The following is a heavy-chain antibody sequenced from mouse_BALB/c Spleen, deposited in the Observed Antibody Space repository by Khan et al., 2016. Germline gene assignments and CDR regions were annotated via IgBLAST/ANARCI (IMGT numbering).Heavy chain of an antibody. CDR2: ITSYNGAT. D-gene: IGHD1-1*01. J-gene: IGHJ3*01. CDR1: GYSFTGYY. CDR3: ASPYGSSYVGFAY. V-gene: IGHV1S34*01. Sequence: LVKTGASVKISCKASGYSFTGYYMHWVKQSHGKSLEWIGYITSYNGATSYNQKFKGKATFTVDTSSSTAYMQFNSLTSEDSAVCDCASPYGSSYVGFAYWGQGTLVTVSA.